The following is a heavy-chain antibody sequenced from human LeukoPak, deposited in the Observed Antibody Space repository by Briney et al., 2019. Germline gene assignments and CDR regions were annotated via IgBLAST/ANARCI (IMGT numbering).Heavy chain of an antibody. V-gene: IGHV3-23*01. CDR3: AKGSSPFDY. CDR2: ISANGGGT. J-gene: IGHJ4*02. D-gene: IGHD6-13*01. Sequence: LDWVSAISANGGGTYSADSVKGRFTISRDNSKNTLYLQMNSLRAEDTAVYYCAKGSSPFDYWGQGTLVTVSS.